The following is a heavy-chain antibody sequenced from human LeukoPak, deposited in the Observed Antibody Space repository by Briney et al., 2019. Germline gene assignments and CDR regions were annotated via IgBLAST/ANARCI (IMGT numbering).Heavy chain of an antibody. CDR1: GYTFTAYY. Sequence: ASVRVSCKASGYTFTAYYLHWVRQAPGQGLEWMGWINPNSGGTNYAQKFKGWVTLTRDTSINTTYMELSRLASDVTAVYFCARGTPGSYLGYWGLGTLVTVSS. CDR2: INPNSGGT. CDR3: ARGTPGSYLGY. J-gene: IGHJ4*02. V-gene: IGHV1-2*04. D-gene: IGHD3-16*02.